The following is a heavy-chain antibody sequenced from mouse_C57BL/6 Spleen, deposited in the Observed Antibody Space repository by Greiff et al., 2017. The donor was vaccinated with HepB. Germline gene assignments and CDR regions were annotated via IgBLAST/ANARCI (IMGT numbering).Heavy chain of an antibody. CDR2: IYPGDGDT. CDR3: ARGDWDEYFDV. V-gene: IGHV1-80*01. Sequence: VQLQQSGAELVKPGASVKISCKASGYAFSSYWMNWVKQRPGKGLEWIGQIYPGDGDTNYNGKFKGKATLTADKSSSTAYMQLRSLTSEDSAVYFCARGDWDEYFDVWGTGTTVTVSS. CDR1: GYAFSSYW. J-gene: IGHJ1*03. D-gene: IGHD4-1*01.